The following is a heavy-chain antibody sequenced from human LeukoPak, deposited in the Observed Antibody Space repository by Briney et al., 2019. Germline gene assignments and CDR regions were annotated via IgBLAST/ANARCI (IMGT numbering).Heavy chain of an antibody. Sequence: ASVKVSCKASGYTFTSYGISWVRQAPGQELEWMGWISAYNGNTNYAQKLQGRVTMTTDTSTSTAYMERRGLRSDDTAVYYCARVRTVIDAFDIWGQGTMVTVSS. CDR1: GYTFTSYG. CDR3: ARVRTVIDAFDI. CDR2: ISAYNGNT. J-gene: IGHJ3*02. V-gene: IGHV1-18*01. D-gene: IGHD3-10*01.